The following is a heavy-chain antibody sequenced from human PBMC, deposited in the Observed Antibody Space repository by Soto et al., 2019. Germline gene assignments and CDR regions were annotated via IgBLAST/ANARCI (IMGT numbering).Heavy chain of an antibody. D-gene: IGHD3-10*01. J-gene: IGHJ4*02. V-gene: IGHV3-23*01. CDR2: ISGSGGST. CDR1: GFTFSSYA. CDR3: AKVLRTNLHPQAGSVVDY. Sequence: GGSLRLSCAASGFTFSSYAMSWVRQAPGKGLEWVSAISGSGGSTYYADSVKGRFTISRDNSKNTLYLQMNSLRAEDTAVYYCAKVLRTNLHPQAGSVVDYWGQGTLVTVSS.